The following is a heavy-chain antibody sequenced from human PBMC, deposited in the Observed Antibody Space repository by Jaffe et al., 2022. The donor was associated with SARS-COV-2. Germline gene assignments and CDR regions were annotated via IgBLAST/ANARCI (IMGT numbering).Heavy chain of an antibody. J-gene: IGHJ4*02. V-gene: IGHV4-59*01. Sequence: QVQLQESGPGLVKPSETLSLTCTVSGGSISSYYWSWIRQPPGKGLEWIGYIYYSGSTNYNPSLKSRVTISVDTSKNQFSLKLSSVTAADTAVYYCARGGQQLAKGGIDYWGQGTLVTVSS. CDR2: IYYSGST. D-gene: IGHD6-13*01. CDR1: GGSISSYY. CDR3: ARGGQQLAKGGIDY.